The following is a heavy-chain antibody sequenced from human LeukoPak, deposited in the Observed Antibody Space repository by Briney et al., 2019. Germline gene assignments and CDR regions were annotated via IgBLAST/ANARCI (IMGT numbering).Heavy chain of an antibody. V-gene: IGHV4-59*01. D-gene: IGHD2-2*01. Sequence: SENLSLTCSVSGGSINVYYWSWIRQPPGKGLEGIGYIFHSESTNYHPSLKSRVTMSQDMSKNQFSLKLSSVTAADTAVYYCARVVKYQRQFDYWGQGMLVTVSS. CDR3: ARVVKYQRQFDY. CDR1: GGSINVYY. J-gene: IGHJ4*02. CDR2: IFHSEST.